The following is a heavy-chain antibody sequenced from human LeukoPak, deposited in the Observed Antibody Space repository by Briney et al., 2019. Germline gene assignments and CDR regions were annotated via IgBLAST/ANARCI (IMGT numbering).Heavy chain of an antibody. CDR3: ARGTEWLRLSPGAFDI. V-gene: IGHV4-59*01. J-gene: IGHJ3*02. D-gene: IGHD5-12*01. CDR2: IYYSGST. CDR1: GGSISSYF. Sequence: SETLSLTCTVSGGSISSYFWSWIRQPPGKGLEWIGYIYYSGSTNYNPSLKSRVTISVDTSKNQFSLKLSSVTAADTAVYYCARGTEWLRLSPGAFDIWGQGTMVTVSS.